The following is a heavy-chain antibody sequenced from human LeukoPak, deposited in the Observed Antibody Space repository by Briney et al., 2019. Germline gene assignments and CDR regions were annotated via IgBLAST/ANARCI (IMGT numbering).Heavy chain of an antibody. CDR3: ARVWQDNSGVDY. Sequence: GGSLRLSCAASGFTFSSYDMHWVRQATGKGLEWVSAIGTAGDTYYPGSVKGRFAISRDNAKNSLYLQMNSLRDEDTAVYYCARVWQDNSGVDYWGQGTLVTVSS. V-gene: IGHV3-13*01. CDR2: IGTAGDT. CDR1: GFTFSSYD. D-gene: IGHD2-21*01. J-gene: IGHJ4*02.